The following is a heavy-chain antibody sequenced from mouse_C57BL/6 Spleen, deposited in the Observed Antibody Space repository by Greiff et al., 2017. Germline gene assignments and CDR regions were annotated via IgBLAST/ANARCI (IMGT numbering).Heavy chain of an antibody. CDR3: TRGIITTVVAREGFAY. D-gene: IGHD1-1*01. Sequence: PRKRSGAELVRPGASVTLSCKASGYTFTDYEMHWVKQTPVHGLEWIGAIDPETGGTAYNQKFKGKAILTADKSSSTAYMELRSLTSEDSAVYYCTRGIITTVVAREGFAYWGQGTLVTVSA. CDR1: GYTFTDYE. V-gene: IGHV1-15*01. J-gene: IGHJ3*01. CDR2: IDPETGGT.